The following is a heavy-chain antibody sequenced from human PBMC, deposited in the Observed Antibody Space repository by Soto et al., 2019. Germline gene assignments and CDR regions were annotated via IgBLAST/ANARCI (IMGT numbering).Heavy chain of an antibody. D-gene: IGHD3-10*01. Sequence: AGGSLRLSCAASGFSFRNYAMSWVRQAPGKGLEWISTLTGSSSNIYYADSVKGRLAISRDNSRNTLYLQMNSLTAEDTAVYYCANGRATYGLLTHDYWGQGTLVTSPQ. CDR1: GFSFRNYA. V-gene: IGHV3-23*01. CDR3: ANGRATYGLLTHDY. J-gene: IGHJ4*02. CDR2: LTGSSSNI.